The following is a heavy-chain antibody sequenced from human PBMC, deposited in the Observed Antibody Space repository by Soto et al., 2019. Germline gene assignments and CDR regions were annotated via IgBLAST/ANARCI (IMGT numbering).Heavy chain of an antibody. J-gene: IGHJ4*02. D-gene: IGHD3-10*01. CDR1: GFTFSSYA. CDR3: AKGQGDYYYGSGTYDIHYFGY. CDR2: ISGSGSTT. Sequence: EVQLLESGGGLVQPGGSLRLSCAASGFTFSSYATSWVRQAPGKGLEWVLTISGSGSTTSYADSVKGRFTISRDNSNNTPYLQMDSLGAEDTAIYYCAKGQGDYYYGSGTYDIHYFGYWGQGTLVTVSS. V-gene: IGHV3-23*01.